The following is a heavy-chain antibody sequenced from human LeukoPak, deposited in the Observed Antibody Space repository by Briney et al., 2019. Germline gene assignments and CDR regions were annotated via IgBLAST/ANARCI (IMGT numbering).Heavy chain of an antibody. CDR2: IYYSGST. CDR3: ARDTYYYDSSGYYYDYYYYGTDV. Sequence: PSETLSLTCTVSGGSISSYYWSWIRQPPGKGLEWIGYIYYSGSTNYNPSLKSRVTISVDTSKNQFSLKLSSVTAADTAVYYCARDTYYYDSSGYYYDYYYYGTDVWGQGTTVTVSS. CDR1: GGSISSYY. D-gene: IGHD3-22*01. J-gene: IGHJ6*02. V-gene: IGHV4-59*01.